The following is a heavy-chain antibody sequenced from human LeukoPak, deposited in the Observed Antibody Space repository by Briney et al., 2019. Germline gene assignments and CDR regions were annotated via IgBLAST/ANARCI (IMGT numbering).Heavy chain of an antibody. J-gene: IGHJ4*02. D-gene: IGHD3-22*01. CDR1: GFTFSSYA. CDR3: AKDDAYYYDSSGSI. V-gene: IGHV3-23*01. Sequence: GRSLRLSCAASGFTFSSYAMSWVRQAPGKGLEWVSAISGSGGSTYYADSVKGRFTISRDNSKNTLYLQMNSLRAEDTAVYYCAKDDAYYYDSSGSIWGQGTLVTVSS. CDR2: ISGSGGST.